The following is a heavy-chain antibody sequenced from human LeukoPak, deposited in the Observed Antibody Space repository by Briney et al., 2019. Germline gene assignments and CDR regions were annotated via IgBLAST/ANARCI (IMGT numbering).Heavy chain of an antibody. D-gene: IGHD6-13*01. V-gene: IGHV3-23*01. CDR1: GFTFSSYA. J-gene: IGHJ4*02. CDR2: ISGSGGST. Sequence: GGSLRLSCAASGFTFSSYAMSWVRQAPGKGLEWVSAISGSGGSTYYADSVKGRFTISRDNSKNTLYLQMNSLRAEDTAVYYCAKAHSSSWYYILDFWGQGTLVTVSS. CDR3: AKAHSSSWYYILDF.